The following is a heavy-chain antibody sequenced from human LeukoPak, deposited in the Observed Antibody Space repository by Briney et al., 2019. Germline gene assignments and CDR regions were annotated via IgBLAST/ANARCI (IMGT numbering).Heavy chain of an antibody. CDR3: ARGAGYNYPYYFDY. Sequence: GGSLRLSCAASGFTFSSYGMHWVRQAPGKGLEWVAVIWYDGSNKYYADSVKGRFTISRDNSKNTLYLQMNSLRAEDTAVYYCARGAGYNYPYYFDYWGQGTLVTVSS. V-gene: IGHV3-33*01. D-gene: IGHD5-24*01. J-gene: IGHJ4*02. CDR1: GFTFSSYG. CDR2: IWYDGSNK.